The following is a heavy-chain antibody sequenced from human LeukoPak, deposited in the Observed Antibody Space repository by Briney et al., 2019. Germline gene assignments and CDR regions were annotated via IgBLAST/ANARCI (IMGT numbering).Heavy chain of an antibody. CDR2: IYTSGST. V-gene: IGHV4-4*07. CDR1: GGSIRSYY. Sequence: SETLSLTCTVSGGSIRSYYWSWIRQPAGKGLEWIGRIYTSGSTNYNPSLKSRVTMSVDTSKNQFSLKLSSVTAADTAVYYCARDPESSGYINYFDYWGQGTLVTVSS. J-gene: IGHJ4*02. D-gene: IGHD3-22*01. CDR3: ARDPESSGYINYFDY.